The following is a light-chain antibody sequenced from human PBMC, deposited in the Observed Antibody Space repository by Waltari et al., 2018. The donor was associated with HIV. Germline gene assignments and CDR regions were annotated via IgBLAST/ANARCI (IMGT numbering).Light chain of an antibody. CDR1: QSVGTS. V-gene: IGKV1-39*01. Sequence: DIQMTQSPSSLSASVGDRVTISCRASQSVGTSLNWYQQKPGKTPKLLIYAATNLQSGVPSRFSGSGSGTDFTLTISNLQPEDFATYYCQQSYSSPPYTFGQGTNLGIK. CDR3: QQSYSSPPYT. J-gene: IGKJ2*01. CDR2: AAT.